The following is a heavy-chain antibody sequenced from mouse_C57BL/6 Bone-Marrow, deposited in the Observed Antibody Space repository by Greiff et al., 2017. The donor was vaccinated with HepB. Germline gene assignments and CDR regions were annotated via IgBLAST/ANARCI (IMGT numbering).Heavy chain of an antibody. V-gene: IGHV1-19*01. J-gene: IGHJ3*01. Sequence: EVQLQQSGPVLVKPGASVKMSCKASGYTFTDYYMNWVKQSHGKSLEWIGVINPYNGGTSYNQKFKGKATLTVDKPSSTAYMELNSLTSEDSAVYYCARPFYYGNYDWFAYWGQGTLVTVSA. D-gene: IGHD2-1*01. CDR3: ARPFYYGNYDWFAY. CDR1: GYTFTDYY. CDR2: INPYNGGT.